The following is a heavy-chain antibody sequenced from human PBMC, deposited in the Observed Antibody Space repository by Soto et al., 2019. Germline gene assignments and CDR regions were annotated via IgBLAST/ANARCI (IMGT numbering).Heavy chain of an antibody. Sequence: GGSLRLSCAASGFTFSSYAMSWVRQAPGKGLEWVSAISGSGGSTYYADSVKGRFTISRDNSKNTLYLQMNSLRAEDTAVYYWAIMDELAARLDYWGQGTLVTVSS. D-gene: IGHD6-6*01. J-gene: IGHJ4*02. CDR2: ISGSGGST. CDR3: AIMDELAARLDY. CDR1: GFTFSSYA. V-gene: IGHV3-23*01.